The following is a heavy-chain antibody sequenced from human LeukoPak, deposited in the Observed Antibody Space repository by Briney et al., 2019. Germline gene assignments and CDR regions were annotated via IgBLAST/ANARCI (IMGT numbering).Heavy chain of an antibody. CDR2: MNPNSGNT. J-gene: IGHJ6*03. CDR1: GYTFTSYD. CDR3: ARGPRVAAAFDYYYYYMDV. D-gene: IGHD6-13*01. V-gene: IGHV1-8*02. Sequence: ASVKVSCKASGYTFTSYDINWVRQATGQGLEWMGWMNPNSGNTGYAQKFQGRVTITRNTSISTAYMELSSLRSEDTAVYYCARGPRVAAAFDYYYYYMDVWGKGTTVTVSS.